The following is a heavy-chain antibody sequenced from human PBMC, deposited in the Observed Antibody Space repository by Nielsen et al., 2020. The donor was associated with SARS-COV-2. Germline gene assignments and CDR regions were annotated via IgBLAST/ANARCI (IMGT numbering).Heavy chain of an antibody. Sequence: GGSLRLSCAASGFTFDDYAMHWVRQAPGKGLEWVSGISWNSGSIGYADSVKGRFTISRDNAKNSLYLQMNSLRAEDTALYYCAKLADYYGSGIDYWGQETLVTVSS. J-gene: IGHJ4*02. CDR2: ISWNSGSI. D-gene: IGHD3-10*01. V-gene: IGHV3-9*01. CDR1: GFTFDDYA. CDR3: AKLADYYGSGIDY.